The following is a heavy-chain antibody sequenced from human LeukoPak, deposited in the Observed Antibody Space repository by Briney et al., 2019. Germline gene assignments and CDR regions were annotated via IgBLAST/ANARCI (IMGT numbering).Heavy chain of an antibody. D-gene: IGHD2-8*01. V-gene: IGHV3-30*03. CDR1: GFGLGSYK. CDR3: ARVYGGEIDY. J-gene: IGHJ4*02. CDR2: ISFNGNDK. Sequence: GGPLRLSCAASGFGLGSYKMNWVRQAPGKGLEWVTLISFNGNDKKYADSVKGRFTVSRDNSRNTVFLQMNSLRPEDTALYYCARVYGGEIDYWGQGTQVTVSS.